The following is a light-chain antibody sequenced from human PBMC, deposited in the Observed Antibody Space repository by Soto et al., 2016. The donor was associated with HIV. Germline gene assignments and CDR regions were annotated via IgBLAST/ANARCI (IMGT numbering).Light chain of an antibody. CDR3: QAWDSSIVI. V-gene: IGLV3-1*01. J-gene: IGLJ2*01. CDR2: KDN. Sequence: SYDLTQPPSVSVSPGQTASITCFGDKLGDKYVSWYQQKAGQSPVVLVIYKDNKRPSGIPERFSGSNSGNTATLIISGTQAPDEADYYCQAWDSSIVIFGGGTRLTVL. CDR1: KLGDKY.